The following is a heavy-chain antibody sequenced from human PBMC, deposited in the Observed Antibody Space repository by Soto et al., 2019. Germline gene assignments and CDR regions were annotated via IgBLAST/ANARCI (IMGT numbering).Heavy chain of an antibody. Sequence: GGSLRLPCAASGFTFSTYAMSWVRQAPGKGLEWVSSISGNGGSTYYADSVKGRFTISRDNSQNTLYLQLNVLRAEDTALYYCAKDGSGSYWYDDHWGQGTLVTVSS. CDR1: GFTFSTYA. CDR2: ISGNGGST. J-gene: IGHJ5*02. CDR3: AKDGSGSYWYDDH. D-gene: IGHD3-10*01. V-gene: IGHV3-23*01.